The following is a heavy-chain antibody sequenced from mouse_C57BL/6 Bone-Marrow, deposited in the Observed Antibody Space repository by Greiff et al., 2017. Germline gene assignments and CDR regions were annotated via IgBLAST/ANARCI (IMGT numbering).Heavy chain of an antibody. Sequence: EVQLQQSGPELVKPGASVKISCKASGYTFTDYYMNWVKQSHGKSLEWIGDINPNNGGTSYNQKFKGKATVTVDKSSSTAYMELRSLTSEDSAVYYCAREQLRLPSFAYWGQGTLVTVSA. CDR2: INPNNGGT. V-gene: IGHV1-26*01. CDR1: GYTFTDYY. J-gene: IGHJ3*01. D-gene: IGHD3-2*02. CDR3: AREQLRLPSFAY.